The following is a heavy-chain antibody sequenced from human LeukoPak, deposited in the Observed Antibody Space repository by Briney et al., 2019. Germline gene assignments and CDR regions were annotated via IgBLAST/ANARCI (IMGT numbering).Heavy chain of an antibody. CDR2: ISSSGATI. Sequence: GGSLRLSCEASGFSFSDYEMNWVRQAPGQGLEWVSYISSSGATIYYADSVRGRITVSRDSAKNSLYLQMDSLRAEDTAIYYCAREGSSWYGIDYWGQGTLVTVSP. J-gene: IGHJ4*02. D-gene: IGHD6-13*01. CDR3: AREGSSWYGIDY. CDR1: GFSFSDYE. V-gene: IGHV3-48*03.